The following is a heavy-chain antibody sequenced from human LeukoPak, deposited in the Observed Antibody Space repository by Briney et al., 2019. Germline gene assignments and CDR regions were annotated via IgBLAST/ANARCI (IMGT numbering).Heavy chain of an antibody. CDR1: GFTFNTYF. V-gene: IGHV3-74*01. CDR3: VRDKDGYNF. CDR2: IDIDGKST. D-gene: IGHD5-24*01. J-gene: IGHJ4*02. Sequence: PGGSLRLSCAAYGFTFNTYFMHWARQAPGKGLVWVSRIDIDGKSTTYADSVKGRFTISRDNAKNMLYLQMNSLSAEDTAVYYCVRDKDGYNFWGQGTLVSVSS.